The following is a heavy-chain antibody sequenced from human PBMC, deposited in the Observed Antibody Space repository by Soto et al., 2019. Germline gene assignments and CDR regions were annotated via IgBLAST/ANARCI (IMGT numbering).Heavy chain of an antibody. CDR3: AKDFRASYGYAPNPYYYYGMDV. J-gene: IGHJ6*02. CDR2: ISYDGSNK. Sequence: GGSLRLSCAASGFTFSSYGMHWVRQAPGKGLEWVAVISYDGSNKYYADSVKGRFTISRDNSKNTLYLQMNSLRAEDTAVYYCAKDFRASYGYAPNPYYYYGMDVWGQGTTVTVSS. CDR1: GFTFSSYG. D-gene: IGHD5-18*01. V-gene: IGHV3-30*18.